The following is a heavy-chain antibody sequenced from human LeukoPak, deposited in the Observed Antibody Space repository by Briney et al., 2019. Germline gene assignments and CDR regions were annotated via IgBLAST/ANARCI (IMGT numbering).Heavy chain of an antibody. J-gene: IGHJ3*02. V-gene: IGHV4-59*01. CDR1: DGSIRSYY. CDR2: IYYSGSA. CDR3: KQKTAYDILTGYRRGAFDI. Sequence: SYTLGLTFTVSDGSIRSYYWSWIRQHPRKGLEWIGEIYYSGSATYNPSLKSRVTISVDTSKNQFSLKLSSVTAADTAVFFFKQKTAYDILTGYRRGAFDIWGQGTMVTVSS. D-gene: IGHD3-9*01.